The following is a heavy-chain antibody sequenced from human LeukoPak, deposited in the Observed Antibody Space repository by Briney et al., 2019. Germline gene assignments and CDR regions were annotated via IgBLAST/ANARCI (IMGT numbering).Heavy chain of an antibody. CDR1: GYTFTSYG. V-gene: IGHV1-18*01. J-gene: IGHJ5*02. D-gene: IGHD6-19*01. CDR2: ISAYNGNT. Sequence: ASVKVSCKASGYTFTSYGISWVRQAPGQGLEWMGWISAYNGNTNYAQKLQGRVTMTTDTSTSTAYMELRSLRSDDTAVYYCARVDDSSGWLSWFDPWGQGTLVTVSS. CDR3: ARVDDSSGWLSWFDP.